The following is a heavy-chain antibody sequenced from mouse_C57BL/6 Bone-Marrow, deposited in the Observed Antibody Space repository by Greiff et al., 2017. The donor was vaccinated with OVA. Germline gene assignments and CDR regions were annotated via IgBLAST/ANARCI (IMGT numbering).Heavy chain of an antibody. CDR2: ISDGGSYT. J-gene: IGHJ1*03. CDR3: AREHTKGYFDV. Sequence: EVMLVESGGGLVKPGGSLKLSCAASGFTFSSYAMSWVRQTPEKRLEWVATISDGGSYTYYPDNVKGRFTISRDNAKNHLYLQMSHLKSEDTAMYYCAREHTKGYFDVWGTGTTVTVSS. CDR1: GFTFSSYA. V-gene: IGHV5-4*01. D-gene: IGHD3-1*01.